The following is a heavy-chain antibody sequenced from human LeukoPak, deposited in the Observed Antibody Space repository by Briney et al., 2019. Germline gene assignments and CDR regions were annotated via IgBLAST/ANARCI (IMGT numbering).Heavy chain of an antibody. CDR2: IKQDGGAK. D-gene: IGHD1-26*01. J-gene: IGHJ4*02. V-gene: IGHV3-7*01. CDR1: GFTFSSYW. CDR3: ARDEGGSYSFDY. Sequence: GGSLRLSCAASGFTFSSYWMTWVRQAPGEGLEWVANIKQDGGAKYYVDSVKGRFTISRDNAKNSLFLQMNSLRAEDSAVYYCARDEGGSYSFDYWGQGTLVTVSS.